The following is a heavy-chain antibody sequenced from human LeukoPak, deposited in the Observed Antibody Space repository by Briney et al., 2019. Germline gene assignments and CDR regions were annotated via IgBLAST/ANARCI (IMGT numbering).Heavy chain of an antibody. CDR1: GGSFSGYY. D-gene: IGHD4-17*01. J-gene: IGHJ4*02. Sequence: SETLSLTCAVYGGSFSGYYWSWIRQPPGKGLEWIGEMNHSGSTNYNPHLMSGGTISVDTSKNQFSLKLRSVTAADAAVYYCAGGRTTVTFDYWGQGTLVTVSS. CDR2: MNHSGST. CDR3: AGGRTTVTFDY. V-gene: IGHV4-34*01.